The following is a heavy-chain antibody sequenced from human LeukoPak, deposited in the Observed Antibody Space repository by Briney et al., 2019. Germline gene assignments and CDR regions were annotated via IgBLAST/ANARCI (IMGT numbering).Heavy chain of an antibody. D-gene: IGHD2-2*01. CDR1: GGTFSGYT. CDR2: IIPILGIA. V-gene: IGHV1-69*10. J-gene: IGHJ3*02. CDR3: ARDRGDIVVVPAAAGAFDI. Sequence: WASVKVSCKASGGTFSGYTISWVRQAPGQGLEWLGWIIPILGIANYAQQFKGRVTITADKSTSTAYMALSSLRSEDTAVYYCARDRGDIVVVPAAAGAFDIWGQGTMVTVSS.